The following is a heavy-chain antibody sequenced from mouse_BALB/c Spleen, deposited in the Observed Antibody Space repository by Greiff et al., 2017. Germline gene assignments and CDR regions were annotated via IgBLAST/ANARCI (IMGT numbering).Heavy chain of an antibody. J-gene: IGHJ4*01. D-gene: IGHD1-1*02. CDR3: VRDRVGYYAMDY. Sequence: VMLVESGPGLVAPSQSLSITCTVSGFSLTSYDISWIRQPPGKGLEWLGVIWTGGGTNYNSAFMSRLSISKDISKSQVFLKMNSLQTDDTAIYYCVRDRVGYYAMDYWGQGTSVTVSS. CDR2: IWTGGGT. V-gene: IGHV2-9-2*01. CDR1: GFSLTSYD.